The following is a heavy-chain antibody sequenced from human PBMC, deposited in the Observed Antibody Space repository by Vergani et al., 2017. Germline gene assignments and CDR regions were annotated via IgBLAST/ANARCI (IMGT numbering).Heavy chain of an antibody. CDR2: ISSSSSTI. CDR3: ARAPDRRYYYYGMDV. V-gene: IGHV3-48*01. CDR1: GFTFSSYA. Sequence: EVQLLESGGGLVQPGGSLRLSCAASGFTFSSYAMSWVRQAPGKGLEWVSYISSSSSTIYYADSVKGRFTISRDNANNSLYLQMNSLRAEDTAVYYCARAPDRRYYYYGMDVWGQGTTVTVSS. J-gene: IGHJ6*02.